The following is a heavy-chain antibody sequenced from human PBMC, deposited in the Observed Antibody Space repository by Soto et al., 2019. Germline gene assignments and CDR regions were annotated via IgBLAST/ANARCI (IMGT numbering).Heavy chain of an antibody. CDR2: VYHSGNP. V-gene: IGHV4-30-2*01. J-gene: IGHJ4*02. CDR3: ARLALVTRIFDY. Sequence: QLQLQESGSGLVKPSQPLSLTCAVSGGSISSGGYSWSGIRPPPGKGLEWIGYVYHSGNPYYNPSLKGRVTISLDRSTNQFSLELGSVTAADTAVYYCARLALVTRIFDYWGQGTLVTVSS. D-gene: IGHD2-21*02. CDR1: GGSISSGGYS.